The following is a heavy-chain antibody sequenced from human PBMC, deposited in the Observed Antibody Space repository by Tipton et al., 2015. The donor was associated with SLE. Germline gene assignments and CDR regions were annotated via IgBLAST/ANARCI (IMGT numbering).Heavy chain of an antibody. D-gene: IGHD2-15*01. J-gene: IGHJ6*02. CDR1: GGTFSSSA. CDR2: IIPIFGTA. Sequence: QSGAEVKKPGSSVKVSCKASGGTFSSSAMSWVRQAPGQGLEWMGAIIPIFGTANYAQKFQGRVTITADESTRTSYLELSSLRSGDTAVYYCARPIVVVVAARTQTHGMDVWGQGTTVTVSS. V-gene: IGHV1-69*01. CDR3: ARPIVVVVAARTQTHGMDV.